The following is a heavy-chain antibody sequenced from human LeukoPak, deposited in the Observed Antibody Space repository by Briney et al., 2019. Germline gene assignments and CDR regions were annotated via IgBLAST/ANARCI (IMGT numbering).Heavy chain of an antibody. Sequence: SETLSLTCAVYGGSLSGYYWSWIRQPPGKGLEWIGEINHSGSTNYNPSLKSRVTISVDTSKNQFSLKLSSVTAADTAVYYCARFVVNDAFDIWGRGTMVTVSS. CDR2: INHSGST. J-gene: IGHJ3*02. CDR1: GGSLSGYY. V-gene: IGHV4-34*01. CDR3: ARFVVNDAFDI.